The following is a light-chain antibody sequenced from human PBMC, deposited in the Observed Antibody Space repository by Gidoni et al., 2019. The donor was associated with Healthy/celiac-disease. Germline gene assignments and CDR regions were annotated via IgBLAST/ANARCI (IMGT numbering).Light chain of an antibody. J-gene: IGKJ1*01. CDR1: QSVSSSY. CDR3: QQYGSSRGT. Sequence: EIVLTQSPGTLSLSPGARATPSCRASQSVSSSYLLWYQQKPGQAPRLLIYGASSRATGIPDRFSGSGSGTDFTLTISRLEPEDFAVYYCQQYGSSRGTFXQXTKVXIK. CDR2: GAS. V-gene: IGKV3-20*01.